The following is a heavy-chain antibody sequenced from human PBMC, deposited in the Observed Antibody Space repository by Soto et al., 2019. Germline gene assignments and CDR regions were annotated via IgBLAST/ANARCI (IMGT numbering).Heavy chain of an antibody. CDR1: GGSISSGGYY. CDR2: IYYSGST. J-gene: IGHJ5*02. V-gene: IGHV4-31*03. D-gene: IGHD4-4*01. CDR3: ARDQGVTTIVGWFDP. Sequence: QVQLQESGPGLVKPSQTLSLTCTVSGGSISSGGYYWSWIRQHPGKGLEWIGYIYYSGSTYYNPSLKSRVTISVDTSKNQFSLKLRSVTAADTAVYYCARDQGVTTIVGWFDPWGQGTLVTVSS.